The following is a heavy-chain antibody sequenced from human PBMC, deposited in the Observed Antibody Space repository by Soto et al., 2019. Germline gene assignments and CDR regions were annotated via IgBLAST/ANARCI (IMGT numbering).Heavy chain of an antibody. CDR3: ARDRGGIGGYYHYDFDI. V-gene: IGHV3-53*01. J-gene: IGHJ3*02. CDR1: GFTVSSNY. Sequence: GGSLRLSCAASGFTVSSNYMSWVRQAPGKGLEWVSVIYSGGSTHYADSVKGRFTIYRDNSKNTLYLQMNSLRAEDTAVYYCARDRGGIGGYYHYDFDIWGQGTMVTVSS. CDR2: IYSGGST. D-gene: IGHD3-22*01.